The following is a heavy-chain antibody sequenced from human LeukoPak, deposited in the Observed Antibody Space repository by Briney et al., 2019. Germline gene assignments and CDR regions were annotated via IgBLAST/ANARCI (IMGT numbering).Heavy chain of an antibody. CDR1: GGSISGYY. Sequence: SETLSLTCTVSGGSISGYYWSWIRQPAGKGLEWIGRIYASGSTNYNPSLKSRVTMSVDTSRNQYSLRVTSVTAADAAVYFCARGAVPGRMSWLDPWGQGTLVTVSS. CDR2: IYASGST. D-gene: IGHD6-19*01. J-gene: IGHJ5*02. CDR3: ARGAVPGRMSWLDP. V-gene: IGHV4-4*07.